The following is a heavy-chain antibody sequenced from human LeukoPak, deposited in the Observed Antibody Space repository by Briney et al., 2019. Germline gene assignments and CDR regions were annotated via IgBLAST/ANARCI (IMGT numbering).Heavy chain of an antibody. CDR3: ASPIAAADFDY. D-gene: IGHD6-13*01. CDR1: GGSISSSSYY. J-gene: IGHJ4*02. Sequence: SETLSLTCTVSGGSISSSSYYWGWIRQPPGKGLEWIGSIYYSGSTYYNPSLKSRVTISVDTSKNQFSLKLSSVTAAATAVYYCASPIAAADFDYWGQGTLVAVSS. V-gene: IGHV4-39*01. CDR2: IYYSGST.